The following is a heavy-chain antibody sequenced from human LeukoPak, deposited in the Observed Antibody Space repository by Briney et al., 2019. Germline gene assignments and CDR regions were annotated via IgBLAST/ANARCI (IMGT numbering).Heavy chain of an antibody. V-gene: IGHV1-18*01. D-gene: IGHD2-8*01. CDR2: ISAYNGDT. CDR1: GYTFSRYG. Sequence: GASVKVSCKASGYTFSRYGISWVRQAPGQGLEWMGWISAYNGDTNYAQNLQGRVTITTDTSTSTAYMELRSLRSDDTAVYYCARIGQCNNGICANWFDHWGQGTLVTVSS. J-gene: IGHJ5*02. CDR3: ARIGQCNNGICANWFDH.